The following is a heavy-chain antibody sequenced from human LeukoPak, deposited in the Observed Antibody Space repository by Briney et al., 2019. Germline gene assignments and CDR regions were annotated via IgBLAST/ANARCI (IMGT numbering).Heavy chain of an antibody. Sequence: ASVKVSCKASGYTFTGYYMHWVRQAPGQGLEWMGWINPNSGGTNYAQQFQGRVTMTRDTSISTAYMELSRLRSDDTAVYYCARVDVAVAGTCNWFDPWGQGTLVTVSS. CDR2: INPNSGGT. CDR1: GYTFTGYY. J-gene: IGHJ5*02. D-gene: IGHD6-19*01. CDR3: ARVDVAVAGTCNWFDP. V-gene: IGHV1-2*02.